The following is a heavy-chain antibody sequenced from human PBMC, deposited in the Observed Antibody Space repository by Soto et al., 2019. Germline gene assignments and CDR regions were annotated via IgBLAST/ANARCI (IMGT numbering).Heavy chain of an antibody. CDR3: ARDHNGYGGNVDYGMDV. J-gene: IGHJ6*02. V-gene: IGHV3-33*01. CDR2: IWYDGSNK. Sequence: GGSLRLSCAASGFTFSSYGMHWVRQAPGKGLEWVAVIWYDGSNKYYADSVKGRFTISRDNSKNTLYLQMNSLRAEDTAVYYCARDHNGYGGNVDYGMDVWGQGTTVTVSS. D-gene: IGHD5-12*01. CDR1: GFTFSSYG.